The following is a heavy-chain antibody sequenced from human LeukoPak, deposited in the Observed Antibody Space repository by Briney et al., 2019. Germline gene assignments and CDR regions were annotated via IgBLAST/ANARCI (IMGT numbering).Heavy chain of an antibody. D-gene: IGHD5-12*01. V-gene: IGHV3-64D*09. Sequence: PGGSLRLSCSASGFTFSSYGMHWVRQAPGKGLDYVSAISSNGGSTYYADSVEGRFTISRDNSKNTLHLQMSSLRPEDTAVYYCVKDPGGLPIYGMDVWGQGTTVTVSS. J-gene: IGHJ6*02. CDR2: ISSNGGST. CDR1: GFTFSSYG. CDR3: VKDPGGLPIYGMDV.